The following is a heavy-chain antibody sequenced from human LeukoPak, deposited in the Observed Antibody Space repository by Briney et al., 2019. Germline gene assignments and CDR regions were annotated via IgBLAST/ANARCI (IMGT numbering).Heavy chain of an antibody. CDR3: ARERLGVGAADY. Sequence: GASMKVSCKASGYNFASSGITWVRQAPGQGLEWVGWISAYNGNSHYAPKLQDRVTMTTDTSTSTAYLEVRSLRSDDTAVYYCARERLGVGAADYWGQGTLVTVSS. V-gene: IGHV1-18*01. D-gene: IGHD1-26*01. J-gene: IGHJ4*02. CDR2: ISAYNGNS. CDR1: GYNFASSG.